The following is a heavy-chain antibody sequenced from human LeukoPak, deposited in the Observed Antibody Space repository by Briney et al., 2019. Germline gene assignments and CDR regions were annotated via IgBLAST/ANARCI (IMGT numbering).Heavy chain of an antibody. D-gene: IGHD6-19*01. J-gene: IGHJ4*02. CDR3: ARGSLAVAGAFDY. CDR2: IYYSGST. Sequence: SETLSLTCTVSGGSISSSSYYWGWIRQPPAKGLGWIGSIYYSGSTYYNPSLKSRVTISVDKSKNHFSLKLNYVTAADTAVYYCARGSLAVAGAFDYWGQGTLVTVSS. V-gene: IGHV4-39*07. CDR1: GGSISSSSYY.